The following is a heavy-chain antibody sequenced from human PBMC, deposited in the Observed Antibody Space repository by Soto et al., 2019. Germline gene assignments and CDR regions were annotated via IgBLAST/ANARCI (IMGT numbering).Heavy chain of an antibody. J-gene: IGHJ5*01. V-gene: IGHV3-21*06. CDR2: ISSTTSYV. Sequence: PGGSLRLSCAASGSTFSRYDMNWVRQPPGKGLEWVASISSTTSYVYYADSVKGRFSSSRDNAKNLLYMEMCALKNEDRAVNKCARDPSEGRVGNWYESGGQGTRVTVSS. CDR3: ARDPSEGRVGNWYES. D-gene: IGHD2-2*01. CDR1: GSTFSRYD.